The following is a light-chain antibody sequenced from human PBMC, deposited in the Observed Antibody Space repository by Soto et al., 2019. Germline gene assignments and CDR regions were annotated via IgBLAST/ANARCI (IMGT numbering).Light chain of an antibody. CDR3: QQFGASPHT. CDR1: QSVSSSH. J-gene: IGKJ2*01. CDR2: GAS. V-gene: IGKV3-20*01. Sequence: EIVLTQSPGTLSLSPGERATLSCRASQSVSSSHLVWYQQQTGQAPRLLIYGASSRATGIPDRFSGSGSVTDFTLTISRLAAEYFAVYYCQQFGASPHTFGQGTKLEIK.